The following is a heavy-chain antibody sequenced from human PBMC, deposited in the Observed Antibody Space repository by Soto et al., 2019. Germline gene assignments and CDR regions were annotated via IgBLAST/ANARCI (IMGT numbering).Heavy chain of an antibody. Sequence: PGGSLRLSCAASGFTFSSYAMSWVRQAPGMGLEWVSSITSGGGGTYYADSVKGRFTISRDNSTNTFYLQMSSLRADDTAVYYCASNDFGDPRGYFDLWGRGTLVTVSS. CDR3: ASNDFGDPRGYFDL. CDR2: ITSGGGGT. CDR1: GFTFSSYA. J-gene: IGHJ2*01. V-gene: IGHV3-23*01. D-gene: IGHD4-17*01.